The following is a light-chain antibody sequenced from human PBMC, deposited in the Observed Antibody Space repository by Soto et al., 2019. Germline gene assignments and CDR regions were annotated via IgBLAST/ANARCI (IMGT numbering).Light chain of an antibody. CDR3: QQYSGYST. CDR1: QSISSW. V-gene: IGKV1-5*03. J-gene: IGKJ1*01. CDR2: KAS. Sequence: DIQMTQSPSTLSASVGDRVTITCRASQSISSWLAWYQQKPGKAPKLLIYKASTLESGVPSRFSGSGSGTELTLTISSLQADDFAPSSCQQYSGYSTFGQGTKVEIK.